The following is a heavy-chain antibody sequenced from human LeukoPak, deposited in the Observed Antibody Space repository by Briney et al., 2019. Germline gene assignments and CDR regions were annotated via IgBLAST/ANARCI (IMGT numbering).Heavy chain of an antibody. J-gene: IGHJ4*02. Sequence: WETLSLTCTVSGGFISTYYWSWLRQSPGKGLEWIGYIHERGSTNHNPSLKSRVNMSVDTSKNQFSLKLTSVTAADTAVYFCAKSPRTVTTIFDYWGQGTLLSVSS. CDR2: IHERGST. D-gene: IGHD5-12*01. CDR1: GGFISTYY. V-gene: IGHV4-59*01. CDR3: AKSPRTVTTIFDY.